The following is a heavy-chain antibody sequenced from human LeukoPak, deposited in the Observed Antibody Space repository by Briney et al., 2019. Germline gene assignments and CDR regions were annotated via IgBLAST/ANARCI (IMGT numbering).Heavy chain of an antibody. V-gene: IGHV3-30*18. CDR3: AKGLRGGSGWYDYFDY. CDR2: ISYDGSNK. D-gene: IGHD6-19*01. CDR1: GFTFSIYG. Sequence: PGGSLRLSCAASGFTFSIYGMHWVRQAPGKGLEWVAVISYDGSNKYYADSVKGRFTISRDNSKNTLYLQMNSLRAEDTAVYYCAKGLRGGSGWYDYFDYWGQGTLVTASS. J-gene: IGHJ4*02.